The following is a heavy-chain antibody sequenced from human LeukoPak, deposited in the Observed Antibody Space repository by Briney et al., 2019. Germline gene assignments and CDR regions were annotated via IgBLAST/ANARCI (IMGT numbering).Heavy chain of an antibody. CDR3: ARGDASSGDH. CDR1: GFSFSNFW. CDR2: IHPEGNEK. J-gene: IGHJ4*02. Sequence: GGSLRLSCAVSGFSFSNFWMSWVRQAPGRGLEWVANIHPEGNEKYHVESVKGRFTISRDNTKNLLFLQMNGLRVEDTAVYYCARGDASSGDHWGQGTLVTVSS. V-gene: IGHV3-7*04.